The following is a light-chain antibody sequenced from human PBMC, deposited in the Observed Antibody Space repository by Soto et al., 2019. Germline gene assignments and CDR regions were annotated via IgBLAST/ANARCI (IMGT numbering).Light chain of an antibody. CDR1: TGAVTRCHY. J-gene: IGLJ1*01. CDR3: LLSYNGPYV. V-gene: IGLV7-46*01. Sequence: QAVVTQEPSLTVSPGGTVTLTCGSSTGAVTRCHYPYWFQQKPGQAPRTLIYDTSNKHSWTPAHFSGSLLGGTAALTLSGAQPEDEDEYYCLLSYNGPYVFGTGTKVTVL. CDR2: DTS.